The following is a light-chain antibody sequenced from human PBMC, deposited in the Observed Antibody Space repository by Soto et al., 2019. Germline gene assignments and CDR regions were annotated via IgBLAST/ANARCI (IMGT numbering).Light chain of an antibody. V-gene: IGKV3D-15*01. Sequence: EIVLTQSLDTLSVSTGERATLSCLASQSVDNDLAWYQQKPGQPPRLLIYDASTRATGIPARFSGSQSGTEFTLTISSLLSEDFAVYSCQQYNNWPLTFGGGTKVDIK. CDR1: QSVDND. CDR2: DAS. CDR3: QQYNNWPLT. J-gene: IGKJ4*01.